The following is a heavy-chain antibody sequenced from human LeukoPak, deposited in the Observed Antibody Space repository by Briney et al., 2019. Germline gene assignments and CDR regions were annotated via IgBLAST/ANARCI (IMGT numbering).Heavy chain of an antibody. J-gene: IGHJ4*02. V-gene: IGHV3-48*03. Sequence: GGSLRLSCAASGFTFSSYEMNWVRQAPGKGLEWVSYISSSGSTIYYADSVKGRSTISRDNAKNSLYLQMNSLRAEDTAVYYCARGAYGDYLDYWGQGTLVTVSS. CDR2: ISSSGSTI. CDR3: ARGAYGDYLDY. CDR1: GFTFSSYE. D-gene: IGHD4-17*01.